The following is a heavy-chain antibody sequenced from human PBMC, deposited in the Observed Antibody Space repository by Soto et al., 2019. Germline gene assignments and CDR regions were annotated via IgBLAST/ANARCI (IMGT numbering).Heavy chain of an antibody. V-gene: IGHV4-30-4*01. CDR2: IHYSGTT. J-gene: IGHJ4*02. Sequence: LSLTCTVSGDSITSGNYYWSWVRHPPGKGLEWIVNIHYSGTTNYNPSLLSRISISVDTSKNQFSLEMTYVTAADTAVYYCARDHVRRGCDSTNCKSFDYCGRRTLVTVSS. CDR1: GDSITSGNYY. D-gene: IGHD2-2*01. CDR3: ARDHVRRGCDSTNCKSFDY.